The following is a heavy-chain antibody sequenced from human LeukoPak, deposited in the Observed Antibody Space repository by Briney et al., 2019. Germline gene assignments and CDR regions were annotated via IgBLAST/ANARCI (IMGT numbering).Heavy chain of an antibody. Sequence: SETLSLTCTVSGGSISSGSYYWSWIRQPAGKGLEWIGRIYTSGSTNYNPSLKSRVTMSVDTSKSQFSLNLMSVTAADTAIYYCAKGAGGFSYYNWFDPWGQGTLVTVSS. CDR1: GGSISSGSYY. J-gene: IGHJ5*02. D-gene: IGHD5-18*01. V-gene: IGHV4-61*02. CDR2: IYTSGST. CDR3: AKGAGGFSYYNWFDP.